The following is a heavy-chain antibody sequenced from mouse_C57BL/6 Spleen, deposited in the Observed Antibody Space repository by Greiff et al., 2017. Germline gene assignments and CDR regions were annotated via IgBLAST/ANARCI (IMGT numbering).Heavy chain of an antibody. D-gene: IGHD3-2*02. V-gene: IGHV5-4*01. Sequence: EVHLLESGGGLVKPGGSLKLSCAASGFTFSSYAMPWVRQTPEKRLEWVATISDGGSYTYYPDNVKGRFTISIDNANNNLYLQMSHLKSEDTAMYYCARDDRSGSAWFAYWGQGTLVTVSA. CDR1: GFTFSSYA. CDR2: ISDGGSYT. J-gene: IGHJ3*01. CDR3: ARDDRSGSAWFAY.